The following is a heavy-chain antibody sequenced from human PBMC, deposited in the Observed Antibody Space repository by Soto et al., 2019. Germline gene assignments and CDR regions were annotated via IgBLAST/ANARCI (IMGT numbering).Heavy chain of an antibody. Sequence: ESVGGLVKPGGSLRLSCAASGFTFSSYSMNWVRQAPGKGLEWVSSISSSSSYIYYADSVKGRFTISRDNAKNSLYLQMNSLRAEDTAVYYCARGVYDYIWGSYRSGSYFDYWGQGTLVTVSS. CDR1: GFTFSSYS. CDR2: ISSSSSYI. J-gene: IGHJ4*02. V-gene: IGHV3-21*01. D-gene: IGHD3-16*02. CDR3: ARGVYDYIWGSYRSGSYFDY.